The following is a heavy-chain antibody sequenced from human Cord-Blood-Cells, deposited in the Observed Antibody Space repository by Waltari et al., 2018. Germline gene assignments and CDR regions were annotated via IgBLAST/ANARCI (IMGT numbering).Heavy chain of an antibody. J-gene: IGHJ3*02. CDR3: ARGGAVAGTLGDAFDI. CDR1: GFTFSSYS. Sequence: EVQLVESGGGLVKPGGSLRLSCAASGFTFSSYSMNWVRQAPGKGLEWVSSISSSSSYIDYADSVKGRFTISRDNAKNSLYLQMNSLRAEDTAVYYCARGGAVAGTLGDAFDIWGQGTMVTVSS. V-gene: IGHV3-21*01. CDR2: ISSSSSYI. D-gene: IGHD6-19*01.